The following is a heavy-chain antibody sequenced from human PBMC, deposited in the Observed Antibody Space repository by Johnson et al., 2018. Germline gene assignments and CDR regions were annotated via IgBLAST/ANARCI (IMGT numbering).Heavy chain of an antibody. CDR3: ARDGNSSGFYYYYMDV. CDR2: VDHSGST. D-gene: IGHD6-19*01. Sequence: QVQLQQWGAGLLEPSETLSLTCAVYGWSFSGYYWPCIRQPPGKGLEWLWDVDHSGSTKYNPSLQSRVTISVDTSKQHFSLKLSSATAADTAVYYCARDGNSSGFYYYYMDVWGGGTTVAVSS. V-gene: IGHV4-34*01. J-gene: IGHJ6*03. CDR1: GWSFSGYY.